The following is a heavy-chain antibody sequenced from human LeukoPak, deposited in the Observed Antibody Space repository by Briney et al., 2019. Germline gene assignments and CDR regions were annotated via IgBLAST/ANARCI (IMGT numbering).Heavy chain of an antibody. Sequence: GESLKISCQGSGYTFPIYWIGWVRQTPGKGLEWTGIIYPSDSHTIYSPSFQGQVTVSADKSISIAYLQWSSLKASDAAIYYCVRHYRPPQDSRAAKPTGYYYYYMDVWGTGTTVIVSS. CDR3: VRHYRPPQDSRAAKPTGYYYYYMDV. CDR1: GYTFPIYW. CDR2: IYPSDSHT. J-gene: IGHJ6*03. D-gene: IGHD3-16*02. V-gene: IGHV5-51*01.